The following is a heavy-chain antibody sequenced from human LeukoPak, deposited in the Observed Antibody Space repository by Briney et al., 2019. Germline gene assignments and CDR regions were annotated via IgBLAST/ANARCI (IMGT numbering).Heavy chain of an antibody. CDR3: ARGGIWFGRPSDY. CDR2: IYYSGST. V-gene: IGHV4-39*07. D-gene: IGHD3-10*01. CDR1: GGSISSSSYY. J-gene: IGHJ4*02. Sequence: SETLSLTCTVSGGSISSSSYYWGWIRQPPGKGLEWIGSIYYSGSTYYNPSLKSRVTISVDTSKNQFSLKLSSVTAADTAVYYCARGGIWFGRPSDYWGQGTLVTVSS.